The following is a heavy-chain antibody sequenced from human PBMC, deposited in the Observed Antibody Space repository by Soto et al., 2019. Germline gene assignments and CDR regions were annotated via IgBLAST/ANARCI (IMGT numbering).Heavy chain of an antibody. CDR2: SYSGGST. CDR1: GFTVSSNY. V-gene: IGHV3-66*01. CDR3: ARETETSTDFQH. Sequence: EVLLMESGGGLVQPGGSLRLSCAASGFTVSSNYMSWVRQAPGKGLECVSISYSGGSTYYADSVKGRFTISRDYSKNTLYLQMNSPRAEDTYVYYCARETETSTDFQHWGQGTLVTVSS. J-gene: IGHJ1*01.